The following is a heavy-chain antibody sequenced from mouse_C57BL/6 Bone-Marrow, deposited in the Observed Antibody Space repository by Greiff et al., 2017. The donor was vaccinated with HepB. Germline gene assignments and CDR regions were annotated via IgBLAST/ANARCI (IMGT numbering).Heavy chain of an antibody. Sequence: QVQLQQSGAELARPGASVKLSCKASGYTFTSYGISWVKQRTGQGLEWIGEIYPRSGNTYYNEKFKGKATLTADKSSSTAYMELRSLTSEVSAVYFCASPYYYGSSYVYYFDYWGQGTTLTVSS. CDR2: IYPRSGNT. CDR1: GYTFTSYG. J-gene: IGHJ2*01. V-gene: IGHV1-81*01. D-gene: IGHD1-1*01. CDR3: ASPYYYGSSYVYYFDY.